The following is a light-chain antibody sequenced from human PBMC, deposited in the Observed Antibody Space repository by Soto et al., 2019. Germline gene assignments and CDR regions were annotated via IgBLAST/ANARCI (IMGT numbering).Light chain of an antibody. CDR3: SSYSSSNTYV. Sequence: QSVLTRPASLSASPGQSIIISCTGTSSDVGGYNYVSWYQQHPGKAPKLMIYDVSNRPSGVSNRFSGSKSGNTASLTISGLQAEDEADYYCSSYSSSNTYVFGTGTKVTIL. CDR1: SSDVGGYNY. CDR2: DVS. J-gene: IGLJ1*01. V-gene: IGLV2-14*01.